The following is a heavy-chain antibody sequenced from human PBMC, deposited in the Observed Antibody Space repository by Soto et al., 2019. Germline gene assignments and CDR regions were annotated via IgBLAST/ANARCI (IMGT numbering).Heavy chain of an antibody. CDR3: ARDRRGSYSQDPFPP. CDR2: ISAYNGNT. CDR1: GYTFTSYG. D-gene: IGHD1-26*01. V-gene: IGHV1-18*01. J-gene: IGHJ5*02. Sequence: ASVKVSCKASGYTFTSYGISWVRQAPGQGLEWMGWISAYNGNTNYAQKLQGRVTMTTDTSTSTAYMELRSLRSDDTAVYYCARDRRGSYSQDPFPPWGQGTLVTVSS.